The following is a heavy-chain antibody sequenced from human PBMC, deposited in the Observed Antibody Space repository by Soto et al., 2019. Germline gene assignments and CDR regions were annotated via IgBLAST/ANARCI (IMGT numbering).Heavy chain of an antibody. V-gene: IGHV3-30*18. D-gene: IGHD6-19*01. CDR3: AKSLAVAAGWFDP. CDR2: ISYDGSNE. Sequence: AQLVESGGGAVQPGRSLRLSCAASGFTLNSYGMHWVRQAPGLGLEWVAFISYDGSNENYADSVKGRFTISRDNSKNTLSLQMTSLRVEDTAVYYCAKSLAVAAGWFDPWGQGALVTVSS. CDR1: GFTLNSYG. J-gene: IGHJ5*02.